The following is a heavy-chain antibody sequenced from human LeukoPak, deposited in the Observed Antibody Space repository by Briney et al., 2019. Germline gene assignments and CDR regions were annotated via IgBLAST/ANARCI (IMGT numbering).Heavy chain of an antibody. CDR2: IKQDGSEE. V-gene: IGHV3-7*01. D-gene: IGHD3-22*01. CDR3: ARAYYYDSSGDDAFDI. J-gene: IGHJ3*02. Sequence: GGSLRLSCAASGFTFSTYWMSWVRQAPGKGLEWVANIKQDGSEEYYVDSVKGRFTISRDNAKNSLYLQMNSLRAEDTAVYYCARAYYYDSSGDDAFDIWGQGTMVTVSS. CDR1: GFTFSTYW.